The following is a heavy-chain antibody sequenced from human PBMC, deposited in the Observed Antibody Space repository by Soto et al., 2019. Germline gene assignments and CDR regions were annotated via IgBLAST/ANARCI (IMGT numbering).Heavy chain of an antibody. Sequence: ASVKVSCKASGYTFTSYYMHWVRQAPGQGLEWMGIINPSGGSTSYAQKFQGRVTMTRDTSTSTVYMELSSLRSEDTAVYYCARAENLGYCTNGVCWRLDWFDPWGQGTLVTVSS. CDR2: INPSGGST. CDR1: GYTFTSYY. V-gene: IGHV1-46*01. CDR3: ARAENLGYCTNGVCWRLDWFDP. J-gene: IGHJ5*02. D-gene: IGHD2-8*01.